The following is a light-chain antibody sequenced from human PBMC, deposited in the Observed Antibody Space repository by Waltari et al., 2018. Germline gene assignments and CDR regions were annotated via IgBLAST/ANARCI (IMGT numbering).Light chain of an antibody. CDR2: DVS. Sequence: QSALTQPASVSGSPVQSVPIFCAGTSNDVGGYNSVSWYQEHPGQAPRVIIYDVSDRPSGVSDRFSGSKSGNTASLTISGLQAEDEADYYCSSQSSNDVVLFGGGTKLTVL. CDR3: SSQSSNDVVL. CDR1: SNDVGGYNS. J-gene: IGLJ2*01. V-gene: IGLV2-14*01.